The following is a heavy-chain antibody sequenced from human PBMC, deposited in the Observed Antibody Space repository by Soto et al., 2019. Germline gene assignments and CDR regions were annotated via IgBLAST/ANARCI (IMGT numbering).Heavy chain of an antibody. V-gene: IGHV3-53*01. D-gene: IGHD1-1*01. CDR1: GLTVSGKKY. CDR3: ATWHEREHAYDV. CDR2: LYDVDGS. Sequence: GGSLRLSCAASGLTVSGKKYVAWVRQAPGKGLEWVSALYDVDGSFYADSVKGRFTTSSDSSKTTVYLQMNGLRPDDTAVYYCATWHEREHAYDVWGQGTTVTVSS. J-gene: IGHJ3*01.